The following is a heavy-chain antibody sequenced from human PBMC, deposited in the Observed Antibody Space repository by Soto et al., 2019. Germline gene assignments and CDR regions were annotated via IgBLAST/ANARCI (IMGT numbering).Heavy chain of an antibody. J-gene: IGHJ4*02. Sequence: QITLKESGPTLLKPTQTLTLTCTFSGFSLSTSEVGVGWFRQPPGKALEWLALIYWDDDKRYSPSLKSRLTITKDTSKNRVVLTMTNVDPVDTATYFGAHRFDWDYFNYWGQGTLVTVSS. CDR1: GFSLSTSEVG. CDR3: AHRFDWDYFNY. CDR2: IYWDDDK. D-gene: IGHD3-9*01. V-gene: IGHV2-5*02.